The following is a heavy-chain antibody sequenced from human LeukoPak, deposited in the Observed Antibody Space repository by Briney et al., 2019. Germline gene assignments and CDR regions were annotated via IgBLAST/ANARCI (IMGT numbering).Heavy chain of an antibody. J-gene: IGHJ3*02. CDR2: IGTAGDT. D-gene: IGHD1-26*01. Sequence: GGSLRLSCAASGFTFSSYDMHWVRQATGKGLEWVSAIGTAGDTYYPGSVKGRFTISREDAKNSLYLQMNSLRAGDTAVYYCARGIVGARDDAFDIWGQGTMVTVSS. CDR3: ARGIVGARDDAFDI. CDR1: GFTFSSYD. V-gene: IGHV3-13*04.